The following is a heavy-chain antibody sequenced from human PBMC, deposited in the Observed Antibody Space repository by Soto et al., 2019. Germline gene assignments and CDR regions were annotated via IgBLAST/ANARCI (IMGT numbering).Heavy chain of an antibody. Sequence: QVQLQESGPGLVKPSQTLSLTCTVSGGSISSGGYDWSWIRQHPGKGLEWIGYIYYSGSTYYNPSLKSRVTISVDTSKNQFSLKLSSVNAADTAVYYCARRSVGYCSSTSCLWMTGDDALDIWGQGTMVTVSS. CDR2: IYYSGST. CDR3: ARRSVGYCSSTSCLWMTGDDALDI. V-gene: IGHV4-31*03. D-gene: IGHD2-2*01. J-gene: IGHJ3*02. CDR1: GGSISSGGYD.